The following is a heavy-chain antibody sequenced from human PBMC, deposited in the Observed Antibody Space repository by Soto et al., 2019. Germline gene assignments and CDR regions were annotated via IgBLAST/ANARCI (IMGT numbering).Heavy chain of an antibody. Sequence: EVQLLESGGGLVQPGGSLRLSCAASGFTFSSYAMSWVRQAPGKGLEWVSAISGSGSSTYYADSVKGRFTISRDNSKNTMYQQMNCVRAEDTGVYYCAKEKAYSSGWDGMDVWGQGTAVTVSS. J-gene: IGHJ6*02. V-gene: IGHV3-23*01. CDR3: AKEKAYSSGWDGMDV. D-gene: IGHD6-19*01. CDR1: GFTFSSYA. CDR2: ISGSGSST.